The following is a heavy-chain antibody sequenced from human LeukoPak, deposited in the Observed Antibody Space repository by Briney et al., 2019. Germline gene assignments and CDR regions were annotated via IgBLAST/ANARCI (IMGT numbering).Heavy chain of an antibody. Sequence: ASVKVSCKASGYTFTSYAMHWVRQAPGQRLEWMGWINAGNGNTKYSQKLQGRVTMTTDTSTSTAYMELRSLRSDDTAVYYCARDPFDGGVLERSGPSSHYYYMDVWGKGTTVTVSS. CDR3: ARDPFDGGVLERSGPSSHYYYMDV. D-gene: IGHD3-3*01. CDR1: GYTFTSYA. V-gene: IGHV1-3*01. CDR2: INAGNGNT. J-gene: IGHJ6*03.